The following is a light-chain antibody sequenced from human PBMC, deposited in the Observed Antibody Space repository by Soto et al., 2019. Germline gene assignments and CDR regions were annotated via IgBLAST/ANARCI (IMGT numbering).Light chain of an antibody. CDR3: GTWDSSLSAGGV. J-gene: IGLJ3*02. V-gene: IGLV1-51*01. CDR2: DNN. Sequence: HSVLTQPPSVSAAPGQKVTISCSGSSSNIGNNYVSWYQQLPGTAPKLLIYDNNKRPSGIPDRFSGSKSGTSATLGITGLQTGDEADYYCGTWDSSLSAGGVFGGGTKLTVL. CDR1: SSNIGNNY.